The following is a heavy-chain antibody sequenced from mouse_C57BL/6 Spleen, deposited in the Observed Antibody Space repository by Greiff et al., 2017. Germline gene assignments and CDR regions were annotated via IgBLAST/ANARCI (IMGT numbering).Heavy chain of an antibody. J-gene: IGHJ4*01. CDR1: GFNIKDDY. CDR2: IDPENGDT. Sequence: VHVKQSGAELVRPGASVKLSCTASGFNIKDDYMHWVKQRPEQGLEWIGWIDPENGDTEYASKFQGQANITADTSSNTAYLQLSSLTSEETAVYYCTRYRATVVGGPMDYGGQGTSVTVSS. V-gene: IGHV14-4*01. CDR3: TRYRATVVGGPMDY. D-gene: IGHD1-1*01.